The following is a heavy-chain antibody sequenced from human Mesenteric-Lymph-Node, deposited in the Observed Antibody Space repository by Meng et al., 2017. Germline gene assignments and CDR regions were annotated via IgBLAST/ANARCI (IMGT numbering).Heavy chain of an antibody. CDR3: ARRGKVGAGY. CDR1: GGSFSGYY. D-gene: IGHD1-26*01. V-gene: IGHV4-34*01. CDR2: INHSGST. Sequence: PRPLVGAALLDPSETLSPPCAVDGGSFSGYYWSWTRQHPGEEREWIGEINHSGSTNYNPSLKSRVTISVDTSKNQFSLKLSSVTAADTAVYYCARRGKVGAGYWGQGTLVTVSS. J-gene: IGHJ4*02.